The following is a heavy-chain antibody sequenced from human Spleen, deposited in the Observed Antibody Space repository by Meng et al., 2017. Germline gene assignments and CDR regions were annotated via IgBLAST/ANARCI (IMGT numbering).Heavy chain of an antibody. CDR1: GFTFSSYS. V-gene: IGHV3-74*01. Sequence: EVQLVESGGGLVKPGGSLRLSCAASGFTFSSYSMNWVRQAPGKGLVWVSCINSDGSSTRYADSVKGRFTISRDNAKNTLYLQMNSLRAEDTAVYFCARDDGSGSFDYWGRGTLVTVSS. CDR3: ARDDGSGSFDY. CDR2: INSDGSST. D-gene: IGHD3-10*01. J-gene: IGHJ4*02.